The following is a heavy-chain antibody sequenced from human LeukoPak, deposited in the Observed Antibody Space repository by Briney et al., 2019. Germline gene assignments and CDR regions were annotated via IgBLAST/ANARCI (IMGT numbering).Heavy chain of an antibody. CDR2: MYYTGNT. Sequence: GSLRLSCAASGFTLSDHYMDWVRQAPGKGLEWIGYMYYTGNTNYNPSLKSRVTISVDTSKNQFSLKLRSVTAANTAVYYCARMRRGWLQIDSWGQGTLVTVSS. D-gene: IGHD3-22*01. J-gene: IGHJ4*02. CDR1: GFTLSDHY. CDR3: ARMRRGWLQIDS. V-gene: IGHV4-59*11.